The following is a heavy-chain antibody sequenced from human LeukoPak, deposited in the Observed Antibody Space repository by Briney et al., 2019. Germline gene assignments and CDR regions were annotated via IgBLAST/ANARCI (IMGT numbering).Heavy chain of an antibody. CDR2: ISYDGNNK. J-gene: IGHJ6*03. Sequence: GSSLRLSCAASGFTFSRNVMHWVRQAPGKGLEWVALISYDGNNKFYADSVKGRFTISRDNSRNTLYLQMSSLRGEDAAVYSCARGGIPTGPYYYFYYVDVWGKGTAVTVSS. D-gene: IGHD3-10*01. CDR1: GFTFSRNV. CDR3: ARGGIPTGPYYYFYYVDV. V-gene: IGHV3-30*04.